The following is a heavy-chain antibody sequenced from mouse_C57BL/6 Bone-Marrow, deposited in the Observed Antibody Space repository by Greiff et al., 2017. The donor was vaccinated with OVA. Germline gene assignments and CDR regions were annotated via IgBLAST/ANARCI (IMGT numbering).Heavy chain of an antibody. J-gene: IGHJ2*01. CDR1: GFTFTNYY. V-gene: IGHV7-3*01. D-gene: IGHD1-1*01. Sequence: EVMLVESGGGLVQPGDSLSLSCAASGFTFTNYYMSWVRQPPGKALERLAFIRNKPNGSTTEYSASVKGRFTISRDNSQSILYLQMNALRAEDSATYYCARYKGRVAVDYFDYWGQGTALTVSS. CDR3: ARYKGRVAVDYFDY. CDR2: IRNKPNGSTT.